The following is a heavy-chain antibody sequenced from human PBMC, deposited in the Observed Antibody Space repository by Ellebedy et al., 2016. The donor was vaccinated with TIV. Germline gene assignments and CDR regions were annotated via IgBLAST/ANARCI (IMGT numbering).Heavy chain of an antibody. CDR3: ARAHSTARGVMGDAFDI. V-gene: IGHV4-31*01. J-gene: IGHJ3*02. D-gene: IGHD3-10*01. CDR1: GGSISSGGYY. Sequence: SETLSLTCTVSGGSISSGGYYWSWIRQHPGKGLEWIGYIYYSGSTYYNPSLKSLVTISVDTSKNQFSLKLSSVTAADTAVYYCARAHSTARGVMGDAFDIWGQGTMVTVSS. CDR2: IYYSGST.